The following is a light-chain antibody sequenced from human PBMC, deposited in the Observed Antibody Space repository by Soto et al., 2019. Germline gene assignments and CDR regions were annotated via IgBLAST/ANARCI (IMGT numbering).Light chain of an antibody. CDR1: SSNIASNS. CDR2: EVD. Sequence: QSVLTQPPSVSGTPGQRVAISCSGSSSNIASNSVNWYQQHPGKAPKLMIYEVDKRPSGVPDRFSGSKSGNTASLTVSGLQADDEADYYCSSYVGSNSYVFGTGTKLTVL. J-gene: IGLJ1*01. V-gene: IGLV2-8*01. CDR3: SSYVGSNSYV.